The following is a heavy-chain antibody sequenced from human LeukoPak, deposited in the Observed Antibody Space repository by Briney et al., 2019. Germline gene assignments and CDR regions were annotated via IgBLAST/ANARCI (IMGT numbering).Heavy chain of an antibody. J-gene: IGHJ4*02. V-gene: IGHV1-69*04. Sequence: GSSVKVSCKASGGTFSSYAISWVRQAPGQGLEWMGRIIPILGIANYAQKFQGRVTITADKSTSTAYMELSSLRSEDTAVYYCARDYTTVGRGFDYWGQGTLVTVSS. CDR3: ARDYTTVGRGFDY. CDR2: IIPILGIA. CDR1: GGTFSSYA. D-gene: IGHD4-23*01.